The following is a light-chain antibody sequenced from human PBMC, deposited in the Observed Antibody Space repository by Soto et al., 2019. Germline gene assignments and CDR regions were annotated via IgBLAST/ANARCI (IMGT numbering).Light chain of an antibody. CDR1: QTVSSSN. V-gene: IGKV3-20*01. CDR2: GAS. Sequence: EIVLPQSPGTLSLSPGERATLSCRASQTVSSSNLAWYQQKPGQSPKVLIYGASSRATGIPDRFSGSGSGTDFTLTISRPEPEDFAVYYCQQYGSSPRTFGQGTKVEIK. CDR3: QQYGSSPRT. J-gene: IGKJ1*01.